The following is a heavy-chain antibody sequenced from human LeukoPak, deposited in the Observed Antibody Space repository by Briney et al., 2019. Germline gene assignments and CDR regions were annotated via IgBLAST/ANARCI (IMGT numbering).Heavy chain of an antibody. CDR1: GYTFTSYG. CDR2: ISADNGNT. D-gene: IGHD3-16*01. J-gene: IGHJ4*02. CDR3: VSMITFGGVSY. Sequence: ASVKVSCKASGYTFTSYGISWVRQAPGQGLEWMGWISADNGNTYYAQKFQGRVTMTTDTFTSTAYMELRSLRSDDTAVYYCVSMITFGGVSYWGQGTLVTVSS. V-gene: IGHV1-18*01.